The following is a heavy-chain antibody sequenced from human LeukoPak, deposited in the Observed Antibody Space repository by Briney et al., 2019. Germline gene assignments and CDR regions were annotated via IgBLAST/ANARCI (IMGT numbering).Heavy chain of an antibody. CDR1: GGSISSYY. V-gene: IGHV4-4*07. CDR3: ARATRWVPFDY. Sequence: PSETLSLTCTVSGGSISSYYWSWIRQPAGKGLEWIGRIYTSGSTNYNPSLKSRVTISVDKPKNQFSLKLSSVTAADTAVYYCARATRWVPFDYWGQGTLVTVSS. CDR2: IYTSGST. J-gene: IGHJ4*02. D-gene: IGHD4-23*01.